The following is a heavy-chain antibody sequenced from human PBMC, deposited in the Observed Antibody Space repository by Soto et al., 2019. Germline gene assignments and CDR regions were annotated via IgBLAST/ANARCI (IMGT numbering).Heavy chain of an antibody. V-gene: IGHV4-38-2*01. J-gene: IGHJ4*02. CDR1: DFSISSGHY. Sequence: PSGTLSLTCAVSDFSISSGHYWGWIRQPPGKGLEWIGSIYHSGTTYNNPSLKSRVTMSVDTSKNQFSLKLSSVTAADTAVYYCARWRNDCSSTSCYHFDYWGQGTLVTVSS. D-gene: IGHD2-2*01. CDR2: IYHSGTT. CDR3: ARWRNDCSSTSCYHFDY.